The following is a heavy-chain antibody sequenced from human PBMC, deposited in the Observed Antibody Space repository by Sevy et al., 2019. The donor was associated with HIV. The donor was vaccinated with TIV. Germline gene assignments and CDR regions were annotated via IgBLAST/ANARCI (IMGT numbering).Heavy chain of an antibody. CDR1: GFTFRNYA. J-gene: IGHJ4*02. Sequence: GGSLRLSCAASGFTFRNYAMHWVRRAPGKGLEWVAVISYDGSNKYDADSVKGRFTISRDIAKNTLHLQMNSLRAEDTAVYYCARDLEFYDYGDYGPAFMPDYWGQGTLVTVSS. CDR3: ARDLEFYDYGDYGPAFMPDY. D-gene: IGHD4-17*01. V-gene: IGHV3-30-3*01. CDR2: ISYDGSNK.